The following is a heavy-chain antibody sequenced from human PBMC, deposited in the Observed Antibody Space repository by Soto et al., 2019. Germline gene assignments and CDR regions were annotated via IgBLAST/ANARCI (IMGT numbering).Heavy chain of an antibody. CDR2: INSDGSST. CDR1: GFAFSNYW. D-gene: IGHD3-16*01. J-gene: IGHJ4*02. Sequence: GRSLRLSCAASGFAFSNYWMHRLRQAPGKGLVWVSHINSDGSSTNYADSVKGRFTISRDNAKNTLYLQMNSLRAEDTAVYHCARGQYSDYPDYWGQGILVTVSS. V-gene: IGHV3-74*01. CDR3: ARGQYSDYPDY.